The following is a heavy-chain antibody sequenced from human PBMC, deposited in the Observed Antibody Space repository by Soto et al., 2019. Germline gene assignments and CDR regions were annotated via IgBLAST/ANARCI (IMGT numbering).Heavy chain of an antibody. J-gene: IGHJ4*02. Sequence: QVQLMQSGAEVKKPGASVKVSCKASGYTFTGYYIHWVRQAPGQGLEWMGWLNPNSGVTNYAQKFQGRVTMARDTSINTAYVELSSLRSDDTAVYYCARALTTVTTDYWGQGTLVTVSS. CDR2: LNPNSGVT. D-gene: IGHD4-17*01. CDR3: ARALTTVTTDY. V-gene: IGHV1-2*02. CDR1: GYTFTGYY.